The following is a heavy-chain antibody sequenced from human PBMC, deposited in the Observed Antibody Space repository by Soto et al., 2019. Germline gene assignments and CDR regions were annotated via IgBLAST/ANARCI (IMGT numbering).Heavy chain of an antibody. CDR1: GFTFSSYA. V-gene: IGHV3-30-3*01. CDR3: ARPIVVVSDGTQSLLTGIRGYYGMDV. D-gene: IGHD2-2*01. Sequence: PGGSLRLSCAASGFTFSSYAMNWVRQAPGKGLEWVAVISYAGSNKYYADSVKGRFTMSRDNYKNTLYLQMNSLRAEDTAVYYCARPIVVVSDGTQSLLTGIRGYYGMDVWRRGNTVTVSS. CDR2: ISYAGSNK. J-gene: IGHJ6*02.